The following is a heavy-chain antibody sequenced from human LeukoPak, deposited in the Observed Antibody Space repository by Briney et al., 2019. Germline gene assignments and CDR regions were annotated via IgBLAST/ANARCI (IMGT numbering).Heavy chain of an antibody. J-gene: IGHJ6*02. CDR3: ALSSINPSYYYGVDV. CDR1: GFTFSDYY. V-gene: IGHV3-11*01. D-gene: IGHD2-2*01. Sequence: GGSLRLSCGASGFTFSDYYMAWIRQAPGKRLDWVSYITNVGDGIYYADSVKGRFTMSRDNAKNSLYLQMNSLRAEDSAVYYCALSSINPSYYYGVDVWGQGTTVSVSS. CDR2: ITNVGDGI.